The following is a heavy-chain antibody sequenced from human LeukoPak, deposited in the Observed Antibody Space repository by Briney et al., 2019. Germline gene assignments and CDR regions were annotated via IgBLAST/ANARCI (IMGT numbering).Heavy chain of an antibody. CDR2: ISSSSSTI. CDR3: ARGALGLAGSPHHYYESSGYWANWFDP. CDR1: GFTFSSYS. D-gene: IGHD3-22*01. Sequence: GGSLRLSCAASGFTFSSYSMNWVRQAPGKGLEWVSYISSSSSTIYYADSVKGRFTISRDNAKNSLYLQMNSLRAEDTAVYYCARGALGLAGSPHHYYESSGYWANWFDPWGQGTLVTVSS. V-gene: IGHV3-48*04. J-gene: IGHJ5*02.